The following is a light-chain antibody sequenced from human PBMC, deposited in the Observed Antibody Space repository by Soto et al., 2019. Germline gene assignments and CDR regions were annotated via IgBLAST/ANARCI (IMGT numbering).Light chain of an antibody. CDR3: QLRSILLLT. CDR2: DAS. J-gene: IGKJ4*01. V-gene: IGKV3-11*01. CDR1: QSVSSY. Sequence: EIVLTQSTATLSLSPGERATLSCRASQSVSSYLAWYQQKPGQAPRLLIYDASNRATGIPARFSGSGSGTDFTLTISSLEPEDFTGYYCQLRSILLLT.